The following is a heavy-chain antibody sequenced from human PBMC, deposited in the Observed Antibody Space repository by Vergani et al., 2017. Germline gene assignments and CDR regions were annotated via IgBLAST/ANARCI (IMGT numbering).Heavy chain of an antibody. V-gene: IGHV2-26*01. CDR2: IFSNDEK. Sequence: QVTLKESGPALVKPTQTLTLTCSLSGFSLSNARMGVSWIRQPPGKALEWLAHIFSNDEKSYSTSLKSRLTISKDTSKSQVVLTMTNMDPVDTATYYCARKKYSSGWYGGWFDPWGQGTLVTVSS. J-gene: IGHJ5*02. D-gene: IGHD6-19*01. CDR1: GFSLSNARMG. CDR3: ARKKYSSGWYGGWFDP.